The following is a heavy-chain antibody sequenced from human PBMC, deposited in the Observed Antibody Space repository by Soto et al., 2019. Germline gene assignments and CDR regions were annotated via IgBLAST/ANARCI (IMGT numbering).Heavy chain of an antibody. CDR3: ARDYSRYCSGGSCERID. Sequence: ASVKVSCKASGYTFTSYGISWVRQAPGQGLEWMGWISAYNGNTNYAQKLQGRVTMTTDTSTSTAYMELRSLRSDDTAVYYCARDYSRYCSGGSCERIDWGQGTLVTVSS. CDR2: ISAYNGNT. D-gene: IGHD2-15*01. V-gene: IGHV1-18*01. CDR1: GYTFTSYG. J-gene: IGHJ4*02.